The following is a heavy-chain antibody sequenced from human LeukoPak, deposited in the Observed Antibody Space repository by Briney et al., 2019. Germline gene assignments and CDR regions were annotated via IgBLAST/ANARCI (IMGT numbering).Heavy chain of an antibody. D-gene: IGHD3-9*01. Sequence: GGSLRLSCAASGFTFSSYSMNWVRQAPGKGLEWVSSISSSSSYIYYADSVKGRFTISRDNAKKSLFLQMNSLRAEDTAVYYCARATTYEILTGYSDYWGQGTLVTVSS. CDR1: GFTFSSYS. V-gene: IGHV3-21*01. CDR2: ISSSSSYI. J-gene: IGHJ4*02. CDR3: ARATTYEILTGYSDY.